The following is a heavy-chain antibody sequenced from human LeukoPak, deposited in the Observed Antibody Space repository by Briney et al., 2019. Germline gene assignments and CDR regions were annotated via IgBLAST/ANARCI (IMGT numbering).Heavy chain of an antibody. CDR2: ISGSGGST. D-gene: IGHD3-10*01. J-gene: IGHJ6*02. CDR3: AKGSFMVRFYGMDV. V-gene: IGHV3-23*01. Sequence: GGSLRLSCAASGFTFSSYAVSWVRQAPGKGLEWVSAISGSGGSTYYADSVKGRFTISRDNSKNTLYLQMNSLRAEDTAVYYCAKGSFMVRFYGMDVWGQGTTVTVSS. CDR1: GFTFSSYA.